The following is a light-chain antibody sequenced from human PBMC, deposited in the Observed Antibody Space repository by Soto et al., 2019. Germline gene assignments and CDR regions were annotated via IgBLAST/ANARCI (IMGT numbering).Light chain of an antibody. V-gene: IGKV1-12*01. CDR1: QGISNW. CDR3: QQSNSFPFT. CDR2: AAS. Sequence: DIQMTQSPSSVSASVGDRVTITCRASQGISNWLAWYQQKSEKAPKLLIYAASVLQTGVPSRFSGSGSGTDFTLTISSLQSEDFATYYCQQSNSFPFTFGPGTKVDIK. J-gene: IGKJ3*01.